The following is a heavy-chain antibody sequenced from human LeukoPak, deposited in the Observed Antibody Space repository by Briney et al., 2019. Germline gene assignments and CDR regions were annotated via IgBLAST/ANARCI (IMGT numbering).Heavy chain of an antibody. Sequence: GRSLRLSCAASGFTFSSYATHWVRQAPGKGLEWVAVISYDGSNKYYADSVKGRFTISRDNSKNTLYLQMNSLRAEDTAVYYCARSIAAAVPSNDYWGQGTLVTVSS. CDR3: ARSIAAAVPSNDY. J-gene: IGHJ4*02. CDR2: ISYDGSNK. CDR1: GFTFSSYA. V-gene: IGHV3-30*04. D-gene: IGHD6-13*01.